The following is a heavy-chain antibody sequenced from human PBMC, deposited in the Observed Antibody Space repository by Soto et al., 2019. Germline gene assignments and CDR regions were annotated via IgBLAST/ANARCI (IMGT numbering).Heavy chain of an antibody. V-gene: IGHV1-18*04. D-gene: IGHD5-12*01. J-gene: IGHJ4*02. CDR3: ARGSGGYSGYDYDY. CDR2: ISGYNGNT. CDR1: GYTFTSYG. Sequence: ASVQVSCKASGYTFTSYGISWVRQAPGQGLEWMGWISGYNGNTNYAQKLQGRVTMTTDTFTSTAYMELRSLRSDDTAVYYCARGSGGYSGYDYDYWGQGTLVTVSS.